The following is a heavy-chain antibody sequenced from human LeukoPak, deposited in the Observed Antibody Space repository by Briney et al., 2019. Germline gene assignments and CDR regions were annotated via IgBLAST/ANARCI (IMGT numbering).Heavy chain of an antibody. V-gene: IGHV3-23*01. CDR2: ISGSGGST. CDR3: AKVKGLYYDILTGYYRGDAFDI. Sequence: GGSLRLSCAASGFTFRSYAMSWVRQAPGKGLEWVSAISGSGGSTYYADSVKGRFTISRDNPKNTLYLQMNSLRAEDTAVYYCAKVKGLYYDILTGYYRGDAFDIWGQGTMVTVSS. J-gene: IGHJ3*02. CDR1: GFTFRSYA. D-gene: IGHD3-9*01.